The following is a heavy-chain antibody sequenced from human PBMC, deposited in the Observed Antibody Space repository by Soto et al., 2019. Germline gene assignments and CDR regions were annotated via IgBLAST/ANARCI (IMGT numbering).Heavy chain of an antibody. CDR3: TTEDYYDSSGYSMGSYYYGMDV. CDR2: IKSKTDGGTT. V-gene: IGHV3-15*07. Sequence: GGSLRLSCAASGFTFSNAWMNWVRQAPGKGLEWVGRIKSKTDGGTTDYAAPVKGRFTISRDDSKNTLYLKMNSLKTEDTAVYYCTTEDYYDSSGYSMGSYYYGMDVWGQGTTVTVSS. J-gene: IGHJ6*02. CDR1: GFTFSNAW. D-gene: IGHD3-22*01.